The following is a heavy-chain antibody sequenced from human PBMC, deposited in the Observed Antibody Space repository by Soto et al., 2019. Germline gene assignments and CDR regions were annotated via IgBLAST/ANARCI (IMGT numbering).Heavy chain of an antibody. J-gene: IGHJ4*02. CDR2: SSNSGTFS. D-gene: IGHD1-1*01. CDR3: ARSGDNYNRLDY. V-gene: IGHV3-11*06. CDR1: GFTFSDYY. Sequence: GGSLRLSCEGSGFTFSDYYIIWIRQAPGKGLEWISYSSNSGTFSRYADSVKGRFSISRDSTENLLYLQMNSLRAEDTAVYYCARSGDNYNRLDYWGQGTPVTVSS.